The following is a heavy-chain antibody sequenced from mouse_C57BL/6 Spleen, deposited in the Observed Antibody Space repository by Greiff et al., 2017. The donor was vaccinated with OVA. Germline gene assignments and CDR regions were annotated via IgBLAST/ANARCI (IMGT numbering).Heavy chain of an antibody. CDR3: ARGDYYGGGFAY. Sequence: QVQLKQPGAELVKPGASVKMSCKASGYTFTSYWITWVKQRPGQGLEWIGDIYPGSGSTNYNEKFKSKATLTVDTSSSTAYMQLSSLTSEDSAVYYCARGDYYGGGFAYWGQGTLVTVSA. CDR2: IYPGSGST. J-gene: IGHJ3*01. V-gene: IGHV1-55*01. CDR1: GYTFTSYW. D-gene: IGHD1-1*01.